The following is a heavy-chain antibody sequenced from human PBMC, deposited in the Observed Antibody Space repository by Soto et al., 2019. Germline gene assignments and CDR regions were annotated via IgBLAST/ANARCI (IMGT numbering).Heavy chain of an antibody. CDR3: ARLEGLATISYYFDF. Sequence: QLQLQESGPGLVKPSETLSLTCSVSGDSINSDKYYWGWIRQPPGKGLEWIGSIYYRGNTYYNPSLQTRVTLSLDKSKRQFSLKLTSVTAADSAVYFCARLEGLATISYYFDFWGQGALVTVSS. J-gene: IGHJ4*02. CDR2: IYYRGNT. D-gene: IGHD3-9*01. CDR1: GDSINSDKYY. V-gene: IGHV4-39*01.